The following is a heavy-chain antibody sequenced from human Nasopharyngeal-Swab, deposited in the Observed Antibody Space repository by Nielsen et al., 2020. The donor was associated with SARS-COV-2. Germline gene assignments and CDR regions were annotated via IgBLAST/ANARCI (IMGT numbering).Heavy chain of an antibody. V-gene: IGHV3-30-3*01. CDR3: ARGSSSYYFDY. CDR2: ISYDGSNK. CDR1: GFTFSSYA. Sequence: GASLQISCAASGFTFSSYAMHWVRPAPGKGLEWVAVISYDGSNKYYADSVKGRFTISRDNSKNTLYLQMNRLRAEDTAVYYCARGSSSYYFDYWGQGTLVTVSS. J-gene: IGHJ4*02. D-gene: IGHD6-6*01.